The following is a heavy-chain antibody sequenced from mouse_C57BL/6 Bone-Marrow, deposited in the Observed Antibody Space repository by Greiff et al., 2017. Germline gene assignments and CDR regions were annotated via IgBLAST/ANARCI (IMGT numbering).Heavy chain of an antibody. CDR1: GYTFTSYW. D-gene: IGHD2-5*01. Sequence: VQLQQPGAELVKPGASVKLSCKASGYTFTSYWMHWVKQRPGQGLEWIGMIHPNSGSTNYNEKFKSKATLTVDKSSSTAYMQLSSLTSDDSAVYYCARSYYSNYVAMDYWGQGTSVTVSS. V-gene: IGHV1-64*01. CDR3: ARSYYSNYVAMDY. CDR2: IHPNSGST. J-gene: IGHJ4*01.